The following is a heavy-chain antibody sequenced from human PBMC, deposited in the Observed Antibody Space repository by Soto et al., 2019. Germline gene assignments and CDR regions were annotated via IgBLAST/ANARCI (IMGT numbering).Heavy chain of an antibody. D-gene: IGHD2-2*01. CDR1: GNTFTNFG. CDR2: ISPYTYDP. V-gene: IGHV1-18*01. Sequence: QGQLVQSGVEVKKPGASVKVSCTASGNTFTNFGVTWVRQAPGQGLEWMGWISPYTYDPSYAQKFQGRVTITIDTSTSTAYLDLRRLTSDDTAVYYCARVIPGPEAWFHPWGQGTLVTVSS. CDR3: ARVIPGPEAWFHP. J-gene: IGHJ5*02.